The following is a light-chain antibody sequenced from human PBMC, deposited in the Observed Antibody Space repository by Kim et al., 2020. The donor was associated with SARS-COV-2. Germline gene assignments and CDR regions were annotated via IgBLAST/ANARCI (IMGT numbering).Light chain of an antibody. CDR3: QQYYNIPYT. J-gene: IGKJ2*01. CDR2: WAS. Sequence: RATIHCRSSQTVLFGSSNRNYLAWYQQRPGQPPKLLISWASTRESGVPARFSGRGSGTDFTLTISSLQAEDVAVYYCQQYYNIPYTFGQGTKLEI. V-gene: IGKV4-1*01. CDR1: QTVLFGSSNRNY.